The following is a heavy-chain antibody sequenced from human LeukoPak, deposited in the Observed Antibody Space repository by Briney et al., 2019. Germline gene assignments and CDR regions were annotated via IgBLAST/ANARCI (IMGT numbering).Heavy chain of an antibody. J-gene: IGHJ1*01. CDR1: GFTFSSYA. V-gene: IGHV3-30-3*01. CDR2: ISYDGSNK. D-gene: IGHD3-16*01. Sequence: GGSLRLSCAASGFTFSSYAMHWVRQAPGKGLEWVAVISYDGSNKYYADSVKGRFTISRDNSKNTLYLQMNSLRAEDTAVYYCSTDGTPKFGHWGQGTLVTVSS. CDR3: STDGTPKFGH.